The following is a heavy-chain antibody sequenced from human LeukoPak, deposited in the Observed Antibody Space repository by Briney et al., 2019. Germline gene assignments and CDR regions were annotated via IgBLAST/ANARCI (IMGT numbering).Heavy chain of an antibody. CDR2: IYYSGGT. V-gene: IGHV4-30-2*05. Sequence: SETLSLTCAVSGGSISSDGYSWSWIRQPPGKDLEWIGYIYYSGGTYSNPSLKSRVTISVDTSKNQFSLKLSSVMAADTAVYYCAREGVVPADYGMEVWGQGTTVTASS. J-gene: IGHJ6*02. CDR1: GGSISSDGYS. D-gene: IGHD2-2*01. CDR3: AREGVVPADYGMEV.